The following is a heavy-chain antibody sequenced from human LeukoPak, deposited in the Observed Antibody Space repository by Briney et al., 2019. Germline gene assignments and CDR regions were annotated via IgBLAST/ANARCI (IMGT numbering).Heavy chain of an antibody. CDR1: GGSISSSSYY. J-gene: IGHJ4*02. D-gene: IGHD3-3*01. V-gene: IGHV4-39*07. CDR2: IYYSGST. CDR3: ARGPSQYYDFWSGYYAYDY. Sequence: SETLSLTCTVSGGSISSSSYYWGWIRQPPGKGLEWIGSIYYSGSTYYNPSLKSRVTISVDTSKNQFSLKLSSVTAADTAVYYCARGPSQYYDFWSGYYAYDYWGQGTLVTVSS.